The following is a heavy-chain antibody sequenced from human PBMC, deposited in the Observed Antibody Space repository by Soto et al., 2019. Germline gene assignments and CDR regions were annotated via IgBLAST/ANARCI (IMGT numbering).Heavy chain of an antibody. CDR3: ARGYGFLEWLRDAFEI. CDR2: MNPNSGNT. V-gene: IGHV1-8*01. J-gene: IGHJ3*02. D-gene: IGHD3-3*01. Sequence: ASVKVSCKASGYTFTSYDINWVRQATGQGLEWMGWMNPNSGNTGYAQKFQGRVTMTRNTSISTAYMELSSLRSEDTAVYYCARGYGFLEWLRDAFEILGQGTMVT. CDR1: GYTFTSYD.